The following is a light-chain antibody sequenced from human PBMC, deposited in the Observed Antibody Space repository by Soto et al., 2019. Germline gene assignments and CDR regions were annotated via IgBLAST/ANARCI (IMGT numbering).Light chain of an antibody. J-gene: IGKJ4*01. CDR3: QQYIRWPLT. CDR2: GTS. Sequence: EAGLTQSPSPLSVSRVERAPLSFRGSERIYSAYLGWYQQKPGQAPRLLIYGTSSRATGIPDRFSGSGSGTDFTLTISSLQSEDFAVYYCQQYIRWPLTFGGGTKVDIK. V-gene: IGKV3-20*01. CDR1: ERIYSAY.